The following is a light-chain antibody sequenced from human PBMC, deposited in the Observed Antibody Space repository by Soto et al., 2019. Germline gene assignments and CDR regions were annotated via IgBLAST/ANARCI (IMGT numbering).Light chain of an antibody. CDR1: HTIGSL. CDR2: KAS. Sequence: IQMTQSPSTLSASVQDRVTITCRASHTIGSLLAWYQQKPGKAPKLLIYKASTLKSGVPSRFSGSGSGTEFTLTISSLQPDDFATYYCQHYNSYSEAFGQGTKVDIK. CDR3: QHYNSYSEA. J-gene: IGKJ1*01. V-gene: IGKV1-5*03.